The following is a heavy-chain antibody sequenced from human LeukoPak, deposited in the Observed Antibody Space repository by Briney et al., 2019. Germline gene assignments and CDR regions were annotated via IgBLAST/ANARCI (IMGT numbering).Heavy chain of an antibody. Sequence: KASETLSLTCTISGGYITNNYWSWIRQPPGKGLEWIGYIYYSGGTNYNPSLKSRVTISVDTSKNQFSLKLSSVTAADTAVYYCARHIQEYYYGSGSYSFYYYYYMDVWGKGTTVTISS. CDR3: ARHIQEYYYGSGSYSFYYYYYMDV. CDR2: IYYSGGT. CDR1: GGYITNNY. D-gene: IGHD3-10*01. J-gene: IGHJ6*03. V-gene: IGHV4-59*08.